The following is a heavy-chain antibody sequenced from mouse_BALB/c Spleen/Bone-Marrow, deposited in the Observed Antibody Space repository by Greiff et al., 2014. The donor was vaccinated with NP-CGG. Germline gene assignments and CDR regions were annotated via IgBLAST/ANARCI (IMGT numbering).Heavy chain of an antibody. J-gene: IGHJ2*01. CDR3: AREGGYDEDYFDY. D-gene: IGHD2-2*01. Sequence: VQLQQSGPELVKPGASVKMSCKASGYTFTSYVMHWVKQKPGQGLEWIGCINPYNDGTKYNEKFKGKATLTSDKSYSTAYMELSSLTSEDSAVYYCAREGGYDEDYFDYWGQGTTLTVSS. CDR2: INPYNDGT. CDR1: GYTFTSYV. V-gene: IGHV1-14*01.